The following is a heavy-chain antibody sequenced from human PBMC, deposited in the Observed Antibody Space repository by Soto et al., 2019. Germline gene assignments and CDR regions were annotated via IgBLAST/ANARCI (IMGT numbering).Heavy chain of an antibody. CDR2: IKEDGNVK. D-gene: IGHD3-16*02. V-gene: IGHV3-7*01. CDR1: GFTFSRFW. CDR3: ARAYYDHLWGSYRFDY. Sequence: VQLVESGGGLVQPGGSLRVSCAASGFTFSRFWLSWVRQAPGKGLEWVANIKEDGNVKYYVDSVRGRFTISRDNAKNSLYLQMDSLRAEDTAVYYCARAYYDHLWGSYRFDYWGQGTLVTVSS. J-gene: IGHJ4*02.